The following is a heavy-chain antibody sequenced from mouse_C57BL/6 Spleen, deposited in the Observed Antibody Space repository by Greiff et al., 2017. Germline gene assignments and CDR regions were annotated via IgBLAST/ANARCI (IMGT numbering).Heavy chain of an antibody. Sequence: QVHVKQSGAELVRPGASVKLSCKASGYTFTDYYINWVKQRPGQGLEWIARIYPGSGNTYYNEKFKGKATLTAEKSSSTAYMQLSSLTSEDSAVYFCARCPNYYAMDYWGQGTSVTVSS. V-gene: IGHV1-76*01. D-gene: IGHD4-1*01. J-gene: IGHJ4*01. CDR3: ARCPNYYAMDY. CDR2: IYPGSGNT. CDR1: GYTFTDYY.